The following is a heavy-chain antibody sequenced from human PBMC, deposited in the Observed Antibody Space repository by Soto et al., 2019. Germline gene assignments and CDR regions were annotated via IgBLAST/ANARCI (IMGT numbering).Heavy chain of an antibody. Sequence: EVQLVESGGGLVQPGGSLRLSCVASGFTFDYYWMHWVRQAPGEGLMWVSRLQTDGSHPDYADSVKGRFTISRDNAKNTLSLPMIPPSADASAVSSCPTGGDPDYWGQGTLVTVSS. V-gene: IGHV3-74*01. J-gene: IGHJ4*02. D-gene: IGHD3-10*01. CDR1: GFTFDYYW. CDR3: PTGGDPDY. CDR2: LQTDGSHP.